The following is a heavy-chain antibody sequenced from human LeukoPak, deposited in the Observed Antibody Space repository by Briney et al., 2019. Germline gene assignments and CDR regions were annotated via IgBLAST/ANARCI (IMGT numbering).Heavy chain of an antibody. CDR3: ARGGVVVPAPRASWFDP. D-gene: IGHD2-2*01. CDR1: GYTFTSYG. Sequence: ASVKVSCKASGYTFTSYGISWVRQAPGQGLEWMGWISAYNGNTNYAQQLQGRVTMTTDTSTSTAYMELRSLRSDDTAVYYCARGGVVVPAPRASWFDPWGQGTLVTVSS. J-gene: IGHJ5*02. V-gene: IGHV1-18*01. CDR2: ISAYNGNT.